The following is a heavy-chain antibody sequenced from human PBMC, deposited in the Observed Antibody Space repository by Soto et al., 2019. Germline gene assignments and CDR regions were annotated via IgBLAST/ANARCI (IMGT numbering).Heavy chain of an antibody. V-gene: IGHV4-34*01. CDR1: GGSYSGYY. Sequence: SETLSLTCAVYGGSYSGYYRSWIRQPPWKGLEWVGESNHSGSTNYNPSLKSRVTISVDTSKNQFSLKLSSVTAADTAVYYCARGGLVATNPYYYYYYGMDVWGQGTTV. D-gene: IGHD5-12*01. CDR2: SNHSGST. J-gene: IGHJ6*02. CDR3: ARGGLVATNPYYYYYYGMDV.